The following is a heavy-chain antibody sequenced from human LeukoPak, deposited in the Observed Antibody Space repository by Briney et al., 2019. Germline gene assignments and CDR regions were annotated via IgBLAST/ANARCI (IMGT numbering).Heavy chain of an antibody. CDR2: IYYSGSA. V-gene: IGHV4-39*07. CDR3: ARVSRMGAKAGFHMDV. J-gene: IGHJ6*03. D-gene: IGHD1-26*01. Sequence: SETLSLTCTVSGGSISSSTYYWGWIRQPPGKGLEWIGSIYYSGSAYYSPSLKSQVTISVDTSKNQFSLKLSSVTAADTAVYYCARVSRMGAKAGFHMDVWGKGTTVTVSS. CDR1: GGSISSSTYY.